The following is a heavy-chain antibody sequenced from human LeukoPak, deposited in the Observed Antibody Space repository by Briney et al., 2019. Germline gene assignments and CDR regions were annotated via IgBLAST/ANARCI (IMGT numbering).Heavy chain of an antibody. CDR1: GFTFSSYA. V-gene: IGHV3-23*01. Sequence: GSLRLSYAASGFTFSSYAMSWVRQTPGKGLEWVSAISGSGGSTYYADSVKGRFTISRDNSKNTLFLQMSSLRVEDTAPYYCAKSVAIYFYYGLDVWGQGTTVTVSS. CDR3: AKSVAIYFYYGLDV. CDR2: ISGSGGST. D-gene: IGHD3-3*01. J-gene: IGHJ6*02.